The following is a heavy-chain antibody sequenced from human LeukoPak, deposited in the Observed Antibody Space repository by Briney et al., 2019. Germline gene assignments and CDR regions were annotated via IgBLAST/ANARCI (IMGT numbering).Heavy chain of an antibody. Sequence: PGGSLRLSCAASGFTFSNARMSWVRQAPGKGLEWVGRIKSKTDGGTTDYAAPVKGRFTISRDDSKNTLYLQMNSLKTEDTAVYYCTTEMGIAARPWGFYWGQGTLVTVSS. V-gene: IGHV3-15*01. D-gene: IGHD6-6*01. J-gene: IGHJ4*02. CDR3: TTEMGIAARPWGFY. CDR1: GFTFSNAR. CDR2: IKSKTDGGTT.